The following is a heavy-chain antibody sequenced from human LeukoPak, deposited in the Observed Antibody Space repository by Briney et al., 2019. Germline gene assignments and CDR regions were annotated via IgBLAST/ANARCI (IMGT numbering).Heavy chain of an antibody. CDR2: IYPADSDT. D-gene: IGHD3-22*01. CDR3: ARSYDSSGYHVGLDY. Sequence: GESLKISCKGSGYSFTTYWISWVRQMPGKGLEWMGIIYPADSDTKYSPSFQGQVTISVDKSSNTAYLKWSSLQASDTAMYYCARSYDSSGYHVGLDYWGQGTLVTVSS. V-gene: IGHV5-51*01. CDR1: GYSFTTYW. J-gene: IGHJ4*02.